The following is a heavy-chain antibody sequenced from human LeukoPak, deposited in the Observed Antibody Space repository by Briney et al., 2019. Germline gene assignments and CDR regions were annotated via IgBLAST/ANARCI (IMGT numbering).Heavy chain of an antibody. CDR2: IYSGGST. J-gene: IGHJ4*02. CDR3: ASNSRSYGDY. Sequence: GGSLRLSCAASGFTVSSNYMSWVRQAPGKGLEWVSVIYSGGSTYYADSVKGRSTISRDNSKNTLYLQTNSLRAEDTAVYYCASNSRSYGDYWGQGTLVTVSS. CDR1: GFTVSSNY. D-gene: IGHD1-26*01. V-gene: IGHV3-53*01.